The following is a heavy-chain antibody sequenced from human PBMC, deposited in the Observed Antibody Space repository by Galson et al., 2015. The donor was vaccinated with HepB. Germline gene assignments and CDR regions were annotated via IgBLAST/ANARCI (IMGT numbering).Heavy chain of an antibody. J-gene: IGHJ4*02. D-gene: IGHD3-10*01. CDR3: ARESWGSAGRQEPHFDY. V-gene: IGHV3-23*01. CDR1: GFTFSSCA. Sequence: SLRLSCAASGFTFSSCAMSWVRQAPGKGLEWVSAISDSGGGTYYADSVKGRFTISRDNSKNTLYLQMISLRVEDTAVYYCARESWGSAGRQEPHFDYWGQGTLVTVSS. CDR2: ISDSGGGT.